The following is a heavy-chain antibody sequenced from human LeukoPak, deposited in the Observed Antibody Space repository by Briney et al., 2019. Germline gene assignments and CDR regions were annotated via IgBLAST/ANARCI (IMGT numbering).Heavy chain of an antibody. J-gene: IGHJ4*01. Sequence: PGGSLRLSCAASGFTFSSYGMHWVRQAPGKGLEWVAVILCDGSNKYYVDLVKGRFTISRENSKNTLYLQMNSLRAEDTAVYYCAKGRENTAMVLVYWGQGTLVTVSS. D-gene: IGHD5-18*01. CDR3: AKGRENTAMVLVY. V-gene: IGHV3-30*18. CDR2: ILCDGSNK. CDR1: GFTFSSYG.